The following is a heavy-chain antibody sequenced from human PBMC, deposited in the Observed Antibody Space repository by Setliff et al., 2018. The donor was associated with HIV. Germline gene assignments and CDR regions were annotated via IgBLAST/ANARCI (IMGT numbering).Heavy chain of an antibody. Sequence: SEPLSLTCAVYGGSFSGYYWTWIRQSPEKGLEWIGEIHHSRRTNYSPSLKSRVAIPLDTSKNQFSLKLSSVTAADTAIYYCARELGSFPYYMDVWGKGTPVTVSS. J-gene: IGHJ6*03. CDR3: ARELGSFPYYMDV. V-gene: IGHV4-34*01. CDR1: GGSFSGYY. CDR2: IHHSRRT. D-gene: IGHD3-10*01.